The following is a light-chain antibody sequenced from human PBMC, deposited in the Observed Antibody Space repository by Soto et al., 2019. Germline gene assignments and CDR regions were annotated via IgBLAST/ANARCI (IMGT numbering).Light chain of an antibody. CDR1: QSIRSS. J-gene: IGKJ1*01. CDR3: QQYSDWPKT. Sequence: EIVMTQSPATLSVSPGERATLSCRASQSIRSSLAWYQQKPGQSPRLLIYGASTRATGNPASFSGSGSGTEFTLTISSLQSEDFAVYYCQQYSDWPKTFGRGTKVEIK. CDR2: GAS. V-gene: IGKV3-15*01.